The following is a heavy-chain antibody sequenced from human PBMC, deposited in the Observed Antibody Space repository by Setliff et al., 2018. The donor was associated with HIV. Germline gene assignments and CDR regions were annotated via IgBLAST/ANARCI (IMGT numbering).Heavy chain of an antibody. V-gene: IGHV3-66*01. CDR3: ARATDRPDYYYYYMDV. Sequence: PGGSLRLSCAASGFTFKDYYMGWNRQAPGKGLGWVSIIYIGGSTYYADSAKGRFTISRDNSKNTLYLQMNSLRAEDTAVYYCARATDRPDYYYYYMDVWGKGTTVTVSS. CDR1: GFTFKDYY. D-gene: IGHD4-4*01. J-gene: IGHJ6*03. CDR2: IYIGGST.